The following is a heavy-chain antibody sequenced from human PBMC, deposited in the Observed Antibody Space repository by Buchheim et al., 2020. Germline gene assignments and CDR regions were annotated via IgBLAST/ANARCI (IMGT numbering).Heavy chain of an antibody. V-gene: IGHV4-59*01. CDR3: ARWAYDSSGYYYEYYFDY. CDR1: GGSISSYY. Sequence: QVQLQESGPGLVKPSETLSLTCTVSGGSISSYYWSWIRQPPGKGLEWIGYIYYSGSTNYNPSLQSRVTISVDTSKNQFSLTLSSVTAADTAVYYCARWAYDSSGYYYEYYFDYWGQGTL. CDR2: IYYSGST. D-gene: IGHD3-22*01. J-gene: IGHJ4*02.